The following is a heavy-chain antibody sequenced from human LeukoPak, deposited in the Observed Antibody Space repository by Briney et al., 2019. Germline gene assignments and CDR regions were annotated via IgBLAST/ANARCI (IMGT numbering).Heavy chain of an antibody. D-gene: IGHD3-10*01. Sequence: ASVKVSCKAFGYTFTRYYMHWVRQAPGQGPEWMGVISPSGGSTTYAQKLQGRVTMTTDTSTSTAYMELRSLRSDDTAVYYCARDPMVRGVSLRGFDYWGQGTLVTVSS. V-gene: IGHV1-46*01. J-gene: IGHJ4*02. CDR2: ISPSGGST. CDR3: ARDPMVRGVSLRGFDY. CDR1: GYTFTRYY.